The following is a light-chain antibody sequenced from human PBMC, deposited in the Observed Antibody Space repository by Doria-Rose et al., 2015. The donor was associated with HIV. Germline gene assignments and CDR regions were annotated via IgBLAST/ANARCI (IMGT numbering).Light chain of an antibody. CDR1: SSNIGAGFD. V-gene: IGLV1-40*01. CDR3: QSYDSRLSVYV. J-gene: IGLJ1*01. CDR2: GNT. Sequence: QSVVTQPPSVSGAPGQGVAISCTGSSSNIGAGFDVNWYQQFPGTAPKLLIHGNTNRPSRVPDRFSGSKSGTSASLAISGLRAEDEADYYCQSYDSRLSVYVFGTGTKVTVL.